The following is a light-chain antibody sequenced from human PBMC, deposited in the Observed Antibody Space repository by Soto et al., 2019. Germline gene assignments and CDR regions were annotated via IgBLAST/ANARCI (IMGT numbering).Light chain of an antibody. J-gene: IGKJ1*01. V-gene: IGKV3-11*01. Sequence: EIVLTQSPATLSLSPGERATLSCRASQSVSSYLAWYQQKPGQAPRLLIYDASNRATGIPARFSGSGSGTDFTLTISSLEPEDFVFYYCQQRSNWPGTFGQGTKVEIK. CDR2: DAS. CDR1: QSVSSY. CDR3: QQRSNWPGT.